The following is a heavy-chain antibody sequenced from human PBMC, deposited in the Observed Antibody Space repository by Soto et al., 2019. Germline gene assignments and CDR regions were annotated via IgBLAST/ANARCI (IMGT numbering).Heavy chain of an antibody. D-gene: IGHD2-21*02. J-gene: IGHJ4*02. Sequence: QVQLVESGGGVVQPGRSLRLSCAASGITFSNYALHWVRQAPGKGLEWVAVISYDGSNKYYVDSVKGRFTISRDKSKNTLYLQMNSLRAEDTAVYYCARDRGGDCSFSDYWGQGTLVTVSS. CDR1: GITFSNYA. CDR3: ARDRGGDCSFSDY. V-gene: IGHV3-30*03. CDR2: ISYDGSNK.